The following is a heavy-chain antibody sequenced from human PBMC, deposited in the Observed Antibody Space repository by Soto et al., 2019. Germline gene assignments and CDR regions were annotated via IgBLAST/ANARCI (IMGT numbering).Heavy chain of an antibody. CDR1: GFTFSNYG. CDR3: EGRDDPFHV. V-gene: IGHV3-33*01. CDR2: IWHDGSQK. Sequence: QVQLVESGGGVVQPGTSLRLSCVGTGFTFSNYGIHWVRQAPGRGLEWVAVIWHDGSQKYLADSVRGRFTISRDNSKNTVYRQMNSLRVEDTAVYYCEGRDDPFHVWGQGTMVTVSS. J-gene: IGHJ3*01.